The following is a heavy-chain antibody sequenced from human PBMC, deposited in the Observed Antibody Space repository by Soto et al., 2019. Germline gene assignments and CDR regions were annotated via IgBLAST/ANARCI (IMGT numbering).Heavy chain of an antibody. J-gene: IGHJ4*02. CDR3: AKDGRGSGSHSNSFGY. Sequence: EVQLVESGGGLIQPGGSLKLSCAASGFTVGNNYMSWVRQAPGKGLEWVSLIYSTGTTKYADSVKGRFTVSRDNAKNTLYLQMNCLRAEDTAVYYCAKDGRGSGSHSNSFGYWGQGTLVTVSS. CDR2: IYSTGTT. V-gene: IGHV3-53*01. D-gene: IGHD3-10*01. CDR1: GFTVGNNY.